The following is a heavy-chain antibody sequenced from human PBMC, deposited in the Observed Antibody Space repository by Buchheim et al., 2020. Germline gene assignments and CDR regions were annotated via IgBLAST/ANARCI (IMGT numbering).Heavy chain of an antibody. V-gene: IGHV3-48*01. CDR2: ISSSSSTI. CDR3: ARDPRSPVTSAFDI. Sequence: EVQLVESGGGLVQPGGSLRLSCAASGFTFSSYSMNWVRQAPGKGLEWVSYISSSSSTIYYADSVKGRFTISRDNAKNSLYLQMNSLRAEDTAVYYCARDPRSPVTSAFDIWGQGT. CDR1: GFTFSSYS. J-gene: IGHJ3*02. D-gene: IGHD4-17*01.